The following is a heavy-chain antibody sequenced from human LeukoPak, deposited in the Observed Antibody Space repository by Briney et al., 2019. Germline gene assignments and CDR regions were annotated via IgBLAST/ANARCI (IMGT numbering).Heavy chain of an antibody. Sequence: ASVQVSCKASGGTFSSYAISWVRQAPGHGLEWMGRIIPLFGTANYAQKFQGRVTITADKSTSTAYMELSSLRSEDTAVYYCAIGGSTSPVRLGGQYYFDYWGQGTLVTVSS. CDR1: GGTFSSYA. CDR2: IIPLFGTA. V-gene: IGHV1-69*06. J-gene: IGHJ4*02. D-gene: IGHD2-2*01. CDR3: AIGGSTSPVRLGGQYYFDY.